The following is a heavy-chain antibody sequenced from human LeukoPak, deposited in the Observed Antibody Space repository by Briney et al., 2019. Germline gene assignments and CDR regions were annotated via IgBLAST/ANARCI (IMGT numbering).Heavy chain of an antibody. CDR1: GFTFSNYE. CDR3: ASAPEMATIGLGGDY. Sequence: PGGSLRLSCAASGFTFSNYEMHWVRQAPGKGLEWVSYISSSGSDIYYADSVKGRFTISRDNAKNSLYLQMNSLRAEDTAVYYCASAPEMATIGLGGDYWGQGTLVTVSS. CDR2: ISSSGSDI. J-gene: IGHJ4*02. D-gene: IGHD5-24*01. V-gene: IGHV3-48*03.